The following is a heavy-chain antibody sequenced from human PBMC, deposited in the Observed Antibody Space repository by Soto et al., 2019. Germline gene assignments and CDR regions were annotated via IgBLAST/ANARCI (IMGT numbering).Heavy chain of an antibody. CDR1: GGSISSYY. J-gene: IGHJ6*03. Sequence: SETLSLTCTVSGGSISSYYWSWIRQPPGKGLEWIGYIYYSGSTNYNPSLKSRVTISVDTSKNQFSLKLSSVTAADTAVYYCARHSTARYYYYYMDVWGKGTTVTVSS. CDR2: IYYSGST. CDR3: ARHSTARYYYYYMDV. V-gene: IGHV4-59*08.